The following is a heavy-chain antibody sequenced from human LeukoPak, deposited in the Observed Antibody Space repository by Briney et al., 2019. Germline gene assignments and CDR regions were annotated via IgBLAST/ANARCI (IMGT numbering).Heavy chain of an antibody. D-gene: IGHD6-13*01. CDR2: ISSSSTI. J-gene: IGHJ6*03. CDR3: ARPQPIDDSSSWYEYYYYYMDV. V-gene: IGHV3-48*01. Sequence: GGSLRLSCAASGFTFSSYSMNWVRQAPGKGLEWVSYISSSSTIYYADSVKGRFTISGDNAKNSLYLQMNSLRAEDTAVYYCARPQPIDDSSSWYEYYYYYMDVWGKGTTVTVSS. CDR1: GFTFSSYS.